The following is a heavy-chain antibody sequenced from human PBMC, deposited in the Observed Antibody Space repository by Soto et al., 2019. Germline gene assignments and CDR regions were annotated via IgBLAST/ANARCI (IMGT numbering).Heavy chain of an antibody. CDR2: IVVGSGNT. CDR1: GFTFTSSA. D-gene: IGHD5-12*01. J-gene: IGHJ4*02. CDR3: SAEVVARGLV. V-gene: IGHV1-58*01. Sequence: QMQLMQSGPEVKKPGTSVMVSCRTSGFTFTSSAVQWVRQARGQRLEWIGRIVVGSGNTDYAQKFQGRVTFTRDMSKGSVYRGMSSLRSEDTAIYYCSAEVVARGLVWGQGTPVTVSS.